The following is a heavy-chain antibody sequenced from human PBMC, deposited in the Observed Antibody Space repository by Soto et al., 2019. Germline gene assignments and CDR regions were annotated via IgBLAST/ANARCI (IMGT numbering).Heavy chain of an antibody. Sequence: GGSLRLSCAASGFTFSSYAMHWVRQAPGKGLEWVAVISYDGSNKYYADSVKGRFTISRDNSKNTLYLQMNSLRAEDTAVYYCARDAPRDYDSSGYSGYWGQGTLVTVSS. CDR1: GFTFSSYA. D-gene: IGHD3-22*01. CDR2: ISYDGSNK. V-gene: IGHV3-30-3*01. CDR3: ARDAPRDYDSSGYSGY. J-gene: IGHJ4*02.